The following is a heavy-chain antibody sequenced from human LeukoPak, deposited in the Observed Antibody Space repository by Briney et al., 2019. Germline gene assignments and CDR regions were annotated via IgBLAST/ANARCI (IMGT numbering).Heavy chain of an antibody. CDR1: GGSISSYY. D-gene: IGHD6-19*01. CDR3: ARDSSGWYHWFDP. J-gene: IGHJ5*02. Sequence: SETLSLTCTVSGGSISSYYWSWIRQPPGKGLEWIGYIYYSGSTNYNPPLKSRVTISVDTSKNQFSLKLSSVTAADTAVYYCARDSSGWYHWFDPWGQGTLVTVSS. CDR2: IYYSGST. V-gene: IGHV4-59*01.